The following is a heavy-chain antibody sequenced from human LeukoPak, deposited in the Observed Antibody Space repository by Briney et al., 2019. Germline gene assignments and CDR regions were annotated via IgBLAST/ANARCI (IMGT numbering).Heavy chain of an antibody. V-gene: IGHV1-8*02. CDR2: MNPNTANT. CDR1: GYTFTGYY. J-gene: IGHJ4*02. CDR3: ARDLKRGYSSGRYSWGTGSSNDY. Sequence: ASVKVSCKASGYTFTGYYMHWVRQAPGQGLEWMGWMNPNTANTGYAQKFRGRVTMTRNTSITTAYMELSSLRSDDTAVYYCARDLKRGYSSGRYSWGTGSSNDYWGQGTLVTVSS. D-gene: IGHD6-19*01.